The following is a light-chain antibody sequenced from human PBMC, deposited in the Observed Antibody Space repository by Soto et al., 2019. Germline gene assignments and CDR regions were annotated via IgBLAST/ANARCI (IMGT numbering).Light chain of an antibody. J-gene: IGLJ2*01. CDR1: SSNIGSNY. CDR2: RNN. CDR3: AAWDDSLSVV. V-gene: IGLV1-47*01. Sequence: VLTQPPSASGTPGQRVTISCSGSSSNIGSNYVYWYQQLPGTAPKLLIYRNNQRPSGVPDRFSGSKSGTSASLAISGLRSEDEADYYCAAWDDSLSVVFGGGTKPTVL.